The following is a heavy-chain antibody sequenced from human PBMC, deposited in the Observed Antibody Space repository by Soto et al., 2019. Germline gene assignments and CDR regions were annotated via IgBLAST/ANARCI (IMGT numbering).Heavy chain of an antibody. D-gene: IGHD6-6*01. V-gene: IGHV4-34*01. CDR2: INHSGST. Sequence: SEILSLTCAVYGGSFSGYYWSWIRQPPGKGLEWIGEINHSGSTNYNPSLKSRVTISVDTSKNQFSLKLSSVTAADTAVYYCARGGIAARLGKNFDYWGQGTLVTVSS. CDR3: ARGGIAARLGKNFDY. CDR1: GGSFSGYY. J-gene: IGHJ4*02.